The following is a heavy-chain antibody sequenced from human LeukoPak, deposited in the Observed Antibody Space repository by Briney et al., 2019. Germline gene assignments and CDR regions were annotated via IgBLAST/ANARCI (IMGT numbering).Heavy chain of an antibody. CDR2: IYYSGST. V-gene: IGHV4-59*12. J-gene: IGHJ3*02. D-gene: IGHD1-26*01. CDR3: ATVGANDAFDI. Sequence: PSETLSLTCTVSGGSISSYYWSWIRQPPGKGLEWIGYIYYSGSTNYNPSLKSRVTISVDTSKNQFSLKLSSVTAADTAVYYCATVGANDAFDIWGQGTMVTVSS. CDR1: GGSISSYY.